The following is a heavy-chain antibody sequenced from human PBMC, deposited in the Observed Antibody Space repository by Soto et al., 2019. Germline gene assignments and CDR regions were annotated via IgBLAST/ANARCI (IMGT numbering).Heavy chain of an antibody. D-gene: IGHD3-10*01. CDR3: AKDLWFGELLYGANSYYYGMDV. Sequence: GGSLRLSCAASGFTFSSYAMSWVRQAPGKGLEWVSAISGSGGSTYYADSVKGRFTISRDNSKNTLYLQMNSLRAEDTAVYYCAKDLWFGELLYGANSYYYGMDVWGQGTTVTVSS. V-gene: IGHV3-23*01. J-gene: IGHJ6*02. CDR1: GFTFSSYA. CDR2: ISGSGGST.